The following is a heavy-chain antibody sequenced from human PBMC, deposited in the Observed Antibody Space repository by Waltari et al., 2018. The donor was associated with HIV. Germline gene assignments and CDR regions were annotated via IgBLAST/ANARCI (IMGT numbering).Heavy chain of an antibody. CDR2: ISTSGGT. CDR3: ARYCSGGSCVNWFDP. D-gene: IGHD2-15*01. CDR1: GGSISSGSYY. Sequence: QVPLQESGPGLVKPSQTLSLTCTVSGGSISSGSYYWSWIRQPAGKGLEWIWRISTSGGTNYNPPLKGRVTISVDTSKNQFSLKLSSVTAADTAVYYCARYCSGGSCVNWFDPWGQGTLVTVSS. V-gene: IGHV4-61*02. J-gene: IGHJ5*02.